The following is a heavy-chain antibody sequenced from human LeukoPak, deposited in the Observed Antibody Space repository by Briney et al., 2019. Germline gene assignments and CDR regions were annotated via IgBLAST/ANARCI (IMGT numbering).Heavy chain of an antibody. V-gene: IGHV3-53*01. CDR1: GVIVSRNF. CDR3: ARGSGSGWPLDR. D-gene: IGHD6-19*01. CDR2: MYAGGTT. J-gene: IGHJ5*02. Sequence: PGGSLRLFCAASGVIVSRNFMSWVRQAPGKGLQWVAIMYAGGTTDYSESVRGRFYISRDTSNNTLSLQMNSLRAEDTAVYYCARGSGSGWPLDRWGQGTLVTVSS.